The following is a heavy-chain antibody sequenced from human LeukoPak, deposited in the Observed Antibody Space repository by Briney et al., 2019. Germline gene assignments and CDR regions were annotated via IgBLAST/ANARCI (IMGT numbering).Heavy chain of an antibody. CDR2: INHSGST. CDR3: ASTVLAAAGDLIDY. D-gene: IGHD6-13*01. J-gene: IGHJ4*02. CDR1: GGSFSGYY. Sequence: PSETLSLTCAVYGGSFSGYYWSWIRQPPGKGLEWIGEINHSGSTNYNPSLKSRVTISVDTSKNQFSLKLSSVTAADTAVYYCASTVLAAAGDLIDYWGQGTLVTVSS. V-gene: IGHV4-34*01.